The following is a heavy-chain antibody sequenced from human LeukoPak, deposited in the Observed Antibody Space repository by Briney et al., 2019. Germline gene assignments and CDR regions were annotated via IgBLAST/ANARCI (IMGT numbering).Heavy chain of an antibody. V-gene: IGHV1-46*01. CDR1: GYTFASYY. D-gene: IGHD1-26*01. CDR3: ARDSTPTYHSETYYFEY. Sequence: ASVKVSCKASGYTFASYYMHWVRQAPGQGLEWMGIINPSGGSTTYAQKFQGRVTMTRDTSTSTVYVELSSLRSEDTAVYYCARDSTPTYHSETYYFEYWGQGTLVTVSS. CDR2: INPSGGST. J-gene: IGHJ4*02.